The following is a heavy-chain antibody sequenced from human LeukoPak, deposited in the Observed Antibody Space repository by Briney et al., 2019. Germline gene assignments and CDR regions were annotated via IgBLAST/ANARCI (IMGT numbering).Heavy chain of an antibody. V-gene: IGHV3-30*04. Sequence: PGRSLRLSCAASGFTFSSYAMHWVRQAPGKGLEWVAVISYDGSNKYYADSVKGRFTISRDNSKNTLYLQMNSLRAEDTAVYYCAKDGDYGDPPGDFDYWGQGTLVTVSS. CDR1: GFTFSSYA. J-gene: IGHJ4*02. D-gene: IGHD4-17*01. CDR3: AKDGDYGDPPGDFDY. CDR2: ISYDGSNK.